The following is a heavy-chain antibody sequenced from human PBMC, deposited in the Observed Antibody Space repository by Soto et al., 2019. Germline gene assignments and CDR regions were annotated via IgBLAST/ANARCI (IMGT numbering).Heavy chain of an antibody. CDR3: AKDRNYPRDQFHY. CDR2: ISANGQGI. CDR1: GFTFSTYA. D-gene: IGHD1-7*01. J-gene: IGHJ4*02. V-gene: IGHV3-23*01. Sequence: GWSLRLSCAASGFTFSTYALSWVRQAPGKGLEWVSAISANGQGIYYADSARGRFTISRDNSKNTIFLHMDSLRAEDTAVYYCAKDRNYPRDQFHYWGQGTLVTVSS.